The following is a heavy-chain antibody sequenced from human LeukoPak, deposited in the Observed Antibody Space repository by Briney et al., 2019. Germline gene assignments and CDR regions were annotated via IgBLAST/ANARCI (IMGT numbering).Heavy chain of an antibody. Sequence: SETLSLTCTVSAYSISSGYYWGWIRQPPGKGLEWIGSMYHGGSTFYNPSLRSRVTISVDTSKNQISLNLRSVTAADTAVYYCARVPGPNWFDPWGQGTLVTVSS. V-gene: IGHV4-38-2*02. CDR2: MYHGGST. CDR1: AYSISSGYY. J-gene: IGHJ5*02. CDR3: ARVPGPNWFDP.